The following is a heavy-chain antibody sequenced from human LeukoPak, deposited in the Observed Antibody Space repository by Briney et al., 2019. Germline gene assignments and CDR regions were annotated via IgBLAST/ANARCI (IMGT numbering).Heavy chain of an antibody. V-gene: IGHV3-7*01. D-gene: IGHD6-19*01. Sequence: GGSLRLSCAASGFTFSSYWMSWVRQAPGKGLEWVANIKQDGSEKYYVDSVKGRFTISRDNAKNSLYLQMNSLRAEDTAVYYCAREWQQWLVPCFGYWGQGTLVTVSS. J-gene: IGHJ4*02. CDR3: AREWQQWLVPCFGY. CDR2: IKQDGSEK. CDR1: GFTFSSYW.